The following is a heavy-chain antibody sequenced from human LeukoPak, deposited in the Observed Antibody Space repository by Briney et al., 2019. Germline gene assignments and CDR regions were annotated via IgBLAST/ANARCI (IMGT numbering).Heavy chain of an antibody. CDR1: GVSISSTNYY. CDR3: ARFLAGTRHFHFYYYMDV. J-gene: IGHJ6*03. CDR2: IYDSGTT. V-gene: IGHV4-39*01. Sequence: SETLSLTCTVSGVSISSTNYYWVWLRQPPGKGLEWIVSIYDSGTTYYHPSFKSRITISVDTSKNQFSLKVISVTAADTAVYYCARFLAGTRHFHFYYYMDVWGKGNTVTISS. D-gene: IGHD3-9*01.